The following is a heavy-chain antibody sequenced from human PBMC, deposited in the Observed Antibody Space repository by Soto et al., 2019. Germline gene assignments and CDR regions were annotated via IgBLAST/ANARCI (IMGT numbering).Heavy chain of an antibody. D-gene: IGHD6-13*01. V-gene: IGHV5-10-1*01. CDR3: ARRIAAAGTFNDYYYYGMDV. CDR2: IDPSDSYT. CDR1: GYSFTSYW. Sequence: GESLKISCKGSGYSFTSYWISWVRQMPGKGLEWMGRIDPSDSYTNYSPSFQGHVTISADKSISTAYLRWSSLKASDTAMYYCARRIAAAGTFNDYYYYGMDVWGQGTTVTVS. J-gene: IGHJ6*02.